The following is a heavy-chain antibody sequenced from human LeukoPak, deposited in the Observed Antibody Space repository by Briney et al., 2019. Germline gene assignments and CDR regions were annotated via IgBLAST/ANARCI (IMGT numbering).Heavy chain of an antibody. CDR2: ISGSGGTT. J-gene: IGHJ6*03. Sequence: PGGTLRLSCTASGFSFSTYGMSWVRQAPGKGLEWVSAISGSGGTTYYADSVKGRFTISRDNSKNTLYLQMNSLRAEDTAVYYCAKPPYSYHYYYYYMDVWGKGTTVTVSS. CDR1: GFSFSTYG. D-gene: IGHD5-18*01. V-gene: IGHV3-23*01. CDR3: AKPPYSYHYYYYYMDV.